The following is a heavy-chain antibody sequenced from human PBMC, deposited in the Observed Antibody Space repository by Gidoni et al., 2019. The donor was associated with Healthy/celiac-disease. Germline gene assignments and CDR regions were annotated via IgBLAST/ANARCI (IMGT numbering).Heavy chain of an antibody. D-gene: IGHD2-8*01. CDR2: IKQDGSEK. V-gene: IGHV3-7*04. CDR1: GFTFSSYW. CDR3: ARVPEDCTNGVCYTGFDY. J-gene: IGHJ4*02. Sequence: EVQLVESGGGLVQPGGSLRLSCAASGFTFSSYWMSWVRQAPGKGLEWVANIKQDGSEKYYVDSVKGRFTISRDNAKNSLYLQMNSLRAEDTAVYYCARVPEDCTNGVCYTGFDYWGQGTLVTVSS.